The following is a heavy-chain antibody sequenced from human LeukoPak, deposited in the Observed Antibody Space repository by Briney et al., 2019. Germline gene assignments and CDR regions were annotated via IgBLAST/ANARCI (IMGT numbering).Heavy chain of an antibody. Sequence: ASVKVSCKASGYTFTGDYMHWVRQAPGQGLEWMGWINPNSGGTNYAQKFQVRGTMTRDTSISTAYMELSSLRAEDTAVYYCAKDYYYDSAGYYLGTFYYYFNVWGKGTTVTISS. CDR3: AKDYYYDSAGYYLGTFYYYFNV. D-gene: IGHD3-22*01. V-gene: IGHV1-2*02. CDR2: INPNSGGT. J-gene: IGHJ6*03. CDR1: GYTFTGDY.